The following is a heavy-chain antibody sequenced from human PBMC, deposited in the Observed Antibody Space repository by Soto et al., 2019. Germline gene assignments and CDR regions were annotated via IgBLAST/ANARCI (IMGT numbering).Heavy chain of an antibody. CDR3: AKSNPHCGGDCYSSDFDY. CDR1: GFTFSSYA. Sequence: EVQLLESGGGLVQPGGSLRLSCAASGFTFSSYAMSWVRQAPGKGLEWVSAISGSGGSTYYADSVKGRFTISRDNSKNTLYLQMNSLRAEDTAVYYCAKSNPHCGGDCYSSDFDYWGQGTLVTVSS. V-gene: IGHV3-23*01. CDR2: ISGSGGST. D-gene: IGHD2-21*02. J-gene: IGHJ4*02.